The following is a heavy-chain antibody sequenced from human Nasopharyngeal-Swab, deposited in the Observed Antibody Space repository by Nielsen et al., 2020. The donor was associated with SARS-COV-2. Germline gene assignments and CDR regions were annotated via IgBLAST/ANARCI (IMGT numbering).Heavy chain of an antibody. CDR3: ARDDSSSWYENWFDP. D-gene: IGHD6-13*01. J-gene: IGHJ5*02. CDR1: GYTFTSYY. V-gene: IGHV1-46*01. CDR2: INPSGGST. Sequence: ASVKVSCKASGYTFTSYYMHWVRQAPGQGLEWMGIINPSGGSTSYAQKFQGRVTMTRDTSTSTVYMELSSLRSEDTAVYYCARDDSSSWYENWFDPWGQGTLVTVSS.